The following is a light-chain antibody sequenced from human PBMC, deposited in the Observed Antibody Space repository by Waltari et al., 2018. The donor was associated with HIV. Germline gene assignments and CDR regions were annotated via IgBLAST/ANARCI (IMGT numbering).Light chain of an antibody. Sequence: DIQMSQSPSSLSASVGDRLTVSCRASQNIHDYLSWYQQKPGKAPKLLFSGASTPQAGVPARFTASGSGTDFTLTIRKLQPEDFATYDCQQSYSNPWTFGQGTALDIK. J-gene: IGKJ2*02. CDR3: QQSYSNPWT. CDR2: GAS. V-gene: IGKV1-39*01. CDR1: QNIHDY.